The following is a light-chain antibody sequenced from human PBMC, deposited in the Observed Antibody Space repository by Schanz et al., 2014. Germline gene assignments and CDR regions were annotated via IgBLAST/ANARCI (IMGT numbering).Light chain of an antibody. CDR3: QQYNSYWG. V-gene: IGKV1-16*02. J-gene: IGKJ1*01. CDR2: GAS. Sequence: DIQMTQSPSSLSASLGDRVTITCRASQNISTYLNWYQQKSGKAPNLLIYGASSLPSGVPSKFSGSGSGTDFTLTISSLQPDDFATYYCQQYNSYWGFGQGTKVEIK. CDR1: QNISTY.